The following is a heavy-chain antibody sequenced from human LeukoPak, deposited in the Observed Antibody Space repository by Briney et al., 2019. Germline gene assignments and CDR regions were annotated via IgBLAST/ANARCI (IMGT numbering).Heavy chain of an antibody. D-gene: IGHD3-22*01. Sequence: GGSLRLSCAASGFTFSSYGMHWVRQAPGKGLEWVAVISYDGSNKYYADSVKGRFTISRDNSKNTLYLQMNSLRAEDTAVYHCAKDPGGSSGYPDAFDIWGQGTMVTVSS. V-gene: IGHV3-30*18. CDR3: AKDPGGSSGYPDAFDI. CDR2: ISYDGSNK. J-gene: IGHJ3*02. CDR1: GFTFSSYG.